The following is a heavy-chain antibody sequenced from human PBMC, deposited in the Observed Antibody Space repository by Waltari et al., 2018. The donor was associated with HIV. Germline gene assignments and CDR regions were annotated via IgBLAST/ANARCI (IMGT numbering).Heavy chain of an antibody. D-gene: IGHD4-17*01. CDR2: INHSGST. V-gene: IGHV4-34*01. J-gene: IGHJ6*02. CDR3: ASRHDYGDYEVYYYYGMDV. Sequence: QVQLQQWGAGLLKPSETLSLTCAVYGASFSGYYWSWVRQPPGKGLEWIGEINHSGSTTFNPSLKGRLTISVEKSKNQFSLKLGSVTAADTAVYYCASRHDYGDYEVYYYYGMDVWGQGTTVTVSS. CDR1: GASFSGYY.